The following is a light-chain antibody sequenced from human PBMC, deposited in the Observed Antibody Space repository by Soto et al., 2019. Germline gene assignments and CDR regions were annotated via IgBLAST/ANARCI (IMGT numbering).Light chain of an antibody. J-gene: IGKJ1*01. CDR2: AAS. V-gene: IGKV1-39*01. CDR1: QSISSY. CDR3: QNFDSAPQT. Sequence: DIQMTQSPSSLSASVGDRVTITCRASQSISSYLNWYQQKPGKAPKLLIYAASSLQSGVPSRFSGSGSGTDFTLTISSLQPEDFATYYCQNFDSAPQTFGQGTKVDI.